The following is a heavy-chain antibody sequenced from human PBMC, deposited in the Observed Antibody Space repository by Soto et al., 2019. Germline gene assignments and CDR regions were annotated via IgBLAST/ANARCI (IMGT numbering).Heavy chain of an antibody. J-gene: IGHJ4*02. D-gene: IGHD2-2*02. CDR1: VGTFSGYA. V-gene: IGHV1-69*13. CDR2: IIPMFGTS. Sequence: SVKVSCKASVGTFSGYAIRWVRQAPGQGLEWMGEIIPMFGTSNYAQKFQGRVTITADESTSTAYMELSSLRSEDTAVYYCARGSCSSTSCYKEYYFDLWGQGTLVTVSS. CDR3: ARGSCSSTSCYKEYYFDL.